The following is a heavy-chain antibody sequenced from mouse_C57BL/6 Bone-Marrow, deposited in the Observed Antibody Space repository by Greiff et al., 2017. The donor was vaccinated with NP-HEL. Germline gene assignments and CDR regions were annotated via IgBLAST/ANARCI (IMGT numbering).Heavy chain of an antibody. Sequence: VKLQQSGPGLVQPSQSLSITCTVSGFSLTSYGVHWVRQSPGQGLEWLGVIWSGGSTDYNAAFIYRLSISKDNSKSQVFFKMTSLQADDTAIYDCARNWGGYDYAMDYGGQGTSVTVSS. J-gene: IGHJ4*01. CDR2: IWSGGST. CDR1: GFSLTSYG. V-gene: IGHV2-2*01. CDR3: ARNWGGYDYAMDY.